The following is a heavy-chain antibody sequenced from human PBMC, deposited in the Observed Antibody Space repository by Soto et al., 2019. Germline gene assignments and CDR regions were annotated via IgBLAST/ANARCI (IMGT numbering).Heavy chain of an antibody. CDR2: IIPMLGTV. V-gene: IGHV1-69*11. J-gene: IGHJ4*02. CDR1: GGTFSSDA. CDR3: ARSTIFGVVIVPDFDY. Sequence: QVQLVQSGAEVKKPGSSVKVSCKASGGTFSSDAISWVRQAPGQGLEWMGGIIPMLGTVNYIQKFQGRVTITADESTSTAYTELRSLIPDDTAVYYCARSTIFGVVIVPDFDYWGQGTLVTVSS. D-gene: IGHD3-3*01.